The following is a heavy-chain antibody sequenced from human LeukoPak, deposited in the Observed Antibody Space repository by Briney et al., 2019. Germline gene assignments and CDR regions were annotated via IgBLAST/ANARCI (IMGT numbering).Heavy chain of an antibody. CDR3: ARKLGDFWSGYYTGYYFDY. J-gene: IGHJ4*02. CDR1: GGSFSGYY. Sequence: SETLSLTCAVYGGSFSGYYWSWIRQPPGKGLEWIGEINLSGSTNYNPSFKSRVTISVDTSKNQFFLKLSSVTAADTAVYYCARKLGDFWSGYYTGYYFDYWGQGTLVTVSS. D-gene: IGHD3-3*01. V-gene: IGHV4-34*01. CDR2: INLSGST.